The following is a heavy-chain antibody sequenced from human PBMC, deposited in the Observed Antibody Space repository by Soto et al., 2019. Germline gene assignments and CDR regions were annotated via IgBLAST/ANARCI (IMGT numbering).Heavy chain of an antibody. D-gene: IGHD2-8*01. CDR3: ARREDGNGKSDY. V-gene: IGHV4-4*02. CDR1: GGSISSTHW. CDR2: IYHSGST. Sequence: QVQLQESGPGLVKPLGTLSLTCAVSGGSISSTHWWSWVRQPPGKGLEWIGEIYHSGSTNYNPSLESRVTISVDKSKNHFSLKLRSATAADTAVYYCARREDGNGKSDYWGQGTLVTVSS. J-gene: IGHJ4*02.